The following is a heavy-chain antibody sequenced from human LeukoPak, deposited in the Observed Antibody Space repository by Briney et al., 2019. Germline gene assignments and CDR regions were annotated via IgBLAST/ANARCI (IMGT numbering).Heavy chain of an antibody. CDR2: ISSSSNYI. J-gene: IGHJ4*02. V-gene: IGHV3-21*01. Sequence: PGGSLRLSCVASGLTFSSYNMNWVRQAPGKGLEWVSFISSSSNYIYYADSVKGRFTIPRDNAKNSLLLQMNSLRAEDTAVYYCARGTPTTRDFDYWGQGTPVTVSS. CDR3: ARGTPTTRDFDY. D-gene: IGHD4-11*01. CDR1: GLTFSSYN.